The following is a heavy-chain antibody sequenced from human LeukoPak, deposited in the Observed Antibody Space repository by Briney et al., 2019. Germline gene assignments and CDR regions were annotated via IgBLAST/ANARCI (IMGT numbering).Heavy chain of an antibody. V-gene: IGHV3-15*01. Sequence: GGSLRLSCAASGFTFSNAWMSWVRQAPGKGREWVGRIRPKIEGGTADYAAPVKGRFIISRDDSKNTLYLQMNSLKIEDTAMYYCTHYSSGWYLGQGTLVTASS. D-gene: IGHD6-19*01. J-gene: IGHJ4*02. CDR1: GFTFSNAW. CDR2: IRPKIEGGTA. CDR3: THYSSGWY.